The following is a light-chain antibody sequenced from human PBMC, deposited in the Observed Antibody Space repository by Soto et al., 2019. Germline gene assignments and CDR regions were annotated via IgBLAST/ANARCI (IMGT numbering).Light chain of an antibody. Sequence: EVVLTQSPDTLSVSPGERATLSCRASQSVSTSYLAWYQQKPGQAPRLLISGASSRAAGIPDRFSASGSGTDFTLTSNRLEPEDFAVYFCQHYGGSPGTFGQGTKVEIK. CDR2: GAS. CDR3: QHYGGSPGT. V-gene: IGKV3-20*01. J-gene: IGKJ1*01. CDR1: QSVSTSY.